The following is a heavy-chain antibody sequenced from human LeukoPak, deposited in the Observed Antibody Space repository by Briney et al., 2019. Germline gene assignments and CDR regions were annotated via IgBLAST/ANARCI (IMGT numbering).Heavy chain of an antibody. D-gene: IGHD1-26*01. CDR3: ATFDEVGDAFDI. Sequence: ASVKVSCKASGYTFTGYYMHWVRQAPGQGLEWMGWINPNSGGTNYAQKFQGRVTMTRDTSISTAYMELSRLRSDDTAVYYCATFDEVGDAFDIWGQGTMVTVSS. J-gene: IGHJ3*02. CDR1: GYTFTGYY. V-gene: IGHV1-2*02. CDR2: INPNSGGT.